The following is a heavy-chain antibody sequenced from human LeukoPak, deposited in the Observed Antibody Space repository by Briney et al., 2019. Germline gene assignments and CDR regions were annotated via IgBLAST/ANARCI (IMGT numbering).Heavy chain of an antibody. J-gene: IGHJ4*02. CDR2: ISGSGGST. CDR3: ANLLYYNDSSQPY. CDR1: GFTFSIYG. V-gene: IGHV3-23*01. D-gene: IGHD3-22*01. Sequence: GGSLRLSCAASGFTFSIYGMSWVRQAPGKGLEWVSAISGSGGSTYYADSVKGRFTISRDNSKNTLYLQMNSLRAEDTAVYYCANLLYYNDSSQPYWGQGTLVTVSS.